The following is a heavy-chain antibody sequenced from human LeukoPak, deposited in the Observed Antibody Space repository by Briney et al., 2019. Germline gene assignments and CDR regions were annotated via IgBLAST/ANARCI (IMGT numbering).Heavy chain of an antibody. D-gene: IGHD2-21*01. J-gene: IGHJ1*01. CDR3: ASAREYCGSAECYEYFQH. CDR2: IYSGGST. CDR1: GVTVGTNS. V-gene: IGHV3-53*01. Sequence: GGSLRLSCAASGVTVGTNSMSWARQSPGKGLEWVSVIYSGGSTYNADSVNGRFTVSRDNSRNTLFLQMNNLRAEDTALYFCASAREYCGSAECYEYFQHWGRGTLVIVSS.